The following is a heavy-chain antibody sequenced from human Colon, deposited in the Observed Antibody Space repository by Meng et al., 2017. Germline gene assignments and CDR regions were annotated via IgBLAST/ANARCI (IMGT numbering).Heavy chain of an antibody. CDR1: GYTFTSYY. CDR3: ARKRWERYCSGGSCYEYWYFDL. D-gene: IGHD2-15*01. Sequence: ASVKVSCKASGYTFTSYYMHWVRQAPGQGLEWMGIINPSGGSTSYAQKFQGRVTMTRDTSTSTVYMELSSLRSEDTAVYYCARKRWERYCSGGSCYEYWYFDLWGRGTLVTVSS. CDR2: INPSGGST. V-gene: IGHV1-46*01. J-gene: IGHJ2*01.